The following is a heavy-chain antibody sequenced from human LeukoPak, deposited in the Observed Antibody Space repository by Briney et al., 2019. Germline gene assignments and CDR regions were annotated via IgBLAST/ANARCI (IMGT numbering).Heavy chain of an antibody. J-gene: IGHJ4*02. CDR3: AKDPQYSSSWYGRLYFDY. D-gene: IGHD6-13*01. CDR2: ISGSGGST. V-gene: IGHV3-23*01. Sequence: GGSLRLSCAASGFTFSSYAMSWVRQAPGKGLEWVSAISGSGGSTYYADSVKGRFTISRDNSKNTLYLQMNSLRAEDTAVYYCAKDPQYSSSWYGRLYFDYWGQGTLVTVSS. CDR1: GFTFSSYA.